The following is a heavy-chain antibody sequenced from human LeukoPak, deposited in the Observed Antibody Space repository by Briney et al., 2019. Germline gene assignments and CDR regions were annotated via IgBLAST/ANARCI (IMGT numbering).Heavy chain of an antibody. CDR3: ARLGAPTSRYFDWLIDY. V-gene: IGHV4-39*01. CDR2: VNYSGST. J-gene: IGHJ4*02. D-gene: IGHD3-9*01. Sequence: SETLSLTCIVSGGSISCTDYYWGWIRQSPGKGLEWIGSVNYSGSTHYNASLRSRVTISVDTSKNQFSLKLSSVTAADTAVYYCARLGAPTSRYFDWLIDYWGQGTLVTVSS. CDR1: GGSISCTDYY.